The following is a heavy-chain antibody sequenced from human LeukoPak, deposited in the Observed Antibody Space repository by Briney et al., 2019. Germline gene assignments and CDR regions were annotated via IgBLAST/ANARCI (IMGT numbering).Heavy chain of an antibody. Sequence: GGSLRLSCAASGFTFDDYGMSWVRHAPGKGLEWVSGINWNGGSTGYADSVKGRFTISRDNAKNSLYLQMNSLRAEDTALYYCARGKLVGATISAFDYWGQGTLVTVSS. V-gene: IGHV3-20*04. J-gene: IGHJ4*02. CDR3: ARGKLVGATISAFDY. CDR2: INWNGGST. D-gene: IGHD1-26*01. CDR1: GFTFDDYG.